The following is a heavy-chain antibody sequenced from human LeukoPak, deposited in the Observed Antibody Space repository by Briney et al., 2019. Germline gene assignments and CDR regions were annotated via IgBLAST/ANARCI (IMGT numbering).Heavy chain of an antibody. CDR3: ARHGWHAWYFDL. CDR1: GGSFSGYY. D-gene: IGHD6-19*01. J-gene: IGHJ2*01. CDR2: IFHTGTT. V-gene: IGHV4-34*12. Sequence: SETLSLTCAVSGGSFSGYYWSWIRQPPGKGLEWIGEIFHTGTTNYNPSLKSRVTISIDTSKNQFSLKLSSVTAADTAVYYCARHGWHAWYFDLWGRGTLVTVSS.